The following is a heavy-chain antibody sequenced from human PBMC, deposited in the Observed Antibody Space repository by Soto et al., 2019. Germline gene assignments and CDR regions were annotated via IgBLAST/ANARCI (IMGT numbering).Heavy chain of an antibody. V-gene: IGHV3-23*01. Sequence: GGSLRLSCAASGFTFSSYAMGWVRQGPGKGLGWVAVVSIGGSTHYADSVRGRFTISRDNSKNTLSLQMNSLTAEDTAVYFCAKRSGAGGHFDYWGQGALVPVSS. J-gene: IGHJ4*02. CDR3: AKRSGAGGHFDY. CDR1: GFTFSSYA. CDR2: VSIGGST. D-gene: IGHD2-15*01.